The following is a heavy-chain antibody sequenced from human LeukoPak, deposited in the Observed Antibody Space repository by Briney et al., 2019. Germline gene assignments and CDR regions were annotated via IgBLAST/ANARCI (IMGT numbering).Heavy chain of an antibody. Sequence: GGSLRLSCAASGFTFSSYEMNWVRQAPGKGLEWVSYISSSGSTIYYADSVKGRFTISRDNAKNSLYLQMDSLRAEDTAVYYCAGLGITMIGGVWGKGTTVTISS. J-gene: IGHJ6*04. CDR3: AGLGITMIGGV. CDR2: ISSSGSTI. V-gene: IGHV3-48*03. CDR1: GFTFSSYE. D-gene: IGHD3-10*02.